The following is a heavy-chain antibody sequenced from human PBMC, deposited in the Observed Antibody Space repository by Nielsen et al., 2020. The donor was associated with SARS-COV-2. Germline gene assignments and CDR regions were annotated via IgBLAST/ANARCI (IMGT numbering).Heavy chain of an antibody. J-gene: IGHJ5*02. Sequence: GESLKISCKASGYSFDNHWISWVRQMPGKGLEWMGRIDPSDSYTNYSPSFQGHVSISIDKSTSTAFLEWSSLKASDTAMYFCARRGDCTDRTTCYANWFDPWGQGTLVTVSS. V-gene: IGHV5-10-1*01. D-gene: IGHD2-2*01. CDR3: ARRGDCTDRTTCYANWFDP. CDR2: IDPSDSYT. CDR1: GYSFDNHW.